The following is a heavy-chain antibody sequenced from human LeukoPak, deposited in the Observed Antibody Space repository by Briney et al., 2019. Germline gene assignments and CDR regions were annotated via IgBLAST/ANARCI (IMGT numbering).Heavy chain of an antibody. D-gene: IGHD4-17*01. Sequence: GSLRLSCAASGFTFSSYAMSWVRQAPGKGLEWVSAISGSGGSTYYADSVKGRFTISRDNSKNTLYLQMNSLRGEDTAVYYCAKDIGDYHLPDYWGQGTLVTVSS. CDR1: GFTFSSYA. CDR2: ISGSGGST. CDR3: AKDIGDYHLPDY. V-gene: IGHV3-23*01. J-gene: IGHJ4*02.